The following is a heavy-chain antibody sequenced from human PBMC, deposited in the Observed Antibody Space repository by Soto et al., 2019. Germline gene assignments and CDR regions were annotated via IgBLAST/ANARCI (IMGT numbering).Heavy chain of an antibody. V-gene: IGHV3-48*01. J-gene: IGHJ4*02. CDR1: GFTFSSYS. D-gene: IGHD4-17*01. Sequence: GGSLRLSCAASGFTFSSYSMNWVRQAPGKGLEWVSYISSSSSTIYYADSVKGRFTISRDNAKNSLYLQMNSLRAEDTAVYYCARDGGHDYGDYGFDYWGQGTLVTVSS. CDR3: ARDGGHDYGDYGFDY. CDR2: ISSSSSTI.